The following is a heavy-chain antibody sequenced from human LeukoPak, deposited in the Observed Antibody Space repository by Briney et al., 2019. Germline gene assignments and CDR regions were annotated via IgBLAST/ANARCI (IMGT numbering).Heavy chain of an antibody. D-gene: IGHD3-22*01. CDR1: GFTFSSYG. V-gene: IGHV3-33*01. CDR3: ARGYYDSSGYYFFDY. J-gene: IGHJ4*02. CDR2: IWYDGSNK. Sequence: PGRSLRLSCAASGFTFSSYGMHWVRQTPGKGLEWVAVIWYDGSNKYYADSVKGRFTIPRDNSKNTLYLQMNSLRAEDTAVYYCARGYYDSSGYYFFDYWGQGTLVTVSS.